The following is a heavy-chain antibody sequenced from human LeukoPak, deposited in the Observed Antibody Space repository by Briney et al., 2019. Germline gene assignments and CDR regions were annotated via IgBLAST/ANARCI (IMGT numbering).Heavy chain of an antibody. J-gene: IGHJ4*02. Sequence: PGGSLRLSCAASGFTFSSYAMNWVRQAPGKGLEWVSAISGSGGSTYYADSVKGRFTISRDNSKNTLYLQMNGLRAEDTAICYCAKDLGVIVVSKPDYWGQGTLVTVSS. CDR2: ISGSGGST. V-gene: IGHV3-23*01. CDR1: GFTFSSYA. CDR3: AKDLGVIVVSKPDY. D-gene: IGHD2/OR15-2a*01.